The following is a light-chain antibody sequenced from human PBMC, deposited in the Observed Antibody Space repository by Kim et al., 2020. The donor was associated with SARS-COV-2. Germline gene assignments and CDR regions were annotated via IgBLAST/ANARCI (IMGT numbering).Light chain of an antibody. CDR3: QQYGSSPPWT. Sequence: PGERATLSCRPSQRVSSCYLAWYPQTPGQAPRFLIYGASSRATGIPDRLSGSGSGTDFTLTISRLEPEYFAVYYCQQYGSSPPWTFGQGTKVDIK. J-gene: IGKJ1*01. V-gene: IGKV3-20*01. CDR2: GAS. CDR1: QRVSSCY.